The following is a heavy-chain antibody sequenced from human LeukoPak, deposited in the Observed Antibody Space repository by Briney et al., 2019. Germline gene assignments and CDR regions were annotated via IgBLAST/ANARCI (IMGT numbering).Heavy chain of an antibody. CDR3: ARDLAYSRLDY. V-gene: IGHV3-7*01. D-gene: IGHD5-18*01. CDR2: INPDGNKK. Sequence: PGGSLRLSCAVSGLTFSSSWMDWVRQAPGKGLEWVASINPDGNKKYSAGSVKGRFTISRDNAENSLYLQMNSLRVEDTAFYYCARDLAYSRLDYWGQGMLVNVSS. J-gene: IGHJ4*02. CDR1: GLTFSSSW.